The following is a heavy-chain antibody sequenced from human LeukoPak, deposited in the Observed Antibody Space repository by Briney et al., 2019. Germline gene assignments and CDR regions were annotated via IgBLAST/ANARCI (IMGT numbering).Heavy chain of an antibody. D-gene: IGHD3-22*01. V-gene: IGHV1-69*13. CDR2: IIPIFGTA. J-gene: IGHJ3*02. Sequence: GASVKVSCKASGGTFSSYAISWVGQAPGQGLEWMGGIIPIFGTANYAQKFQGRVTTTADESTSTAYMELSSLRSEDTAVYYCARGRNRRNYYDSSGYYSGAFDIWGQGTMVTVSS. CDR1: GGTFSSYA. CDR3: ARGRNRRNYYDSSGYYSGAFDI.